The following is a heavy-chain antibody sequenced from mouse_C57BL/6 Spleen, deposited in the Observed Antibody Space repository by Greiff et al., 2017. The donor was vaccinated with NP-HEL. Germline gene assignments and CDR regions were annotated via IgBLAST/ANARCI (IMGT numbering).Heavy chain of an antibody. CDR1: GYSFTDYN. J-gene: IGHJ1*03. Sequence: EVQLQESGPELVKPGASVKISCTASGYSFTDYNMNWVQQSTGKSLEWIGVLNPNYGTTSYTQTFKGQATFSVDQSSSTAYMQLNSLTSEDSAVDYCAREGNYYGSRYFDVWGTGTTVTVSS. D-gene: IGHD1-1*01. V-gene: IGHV1-39*01. CDR3: AREGNYYGSRYFDV. CDR2: LNPNYGTT.